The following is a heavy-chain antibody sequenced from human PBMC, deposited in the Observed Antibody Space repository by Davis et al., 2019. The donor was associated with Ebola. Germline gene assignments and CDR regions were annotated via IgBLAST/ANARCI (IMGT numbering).Heavy chain of an antibody. D-gene: IGHD5-12*01. CDR2: INPNDGRT. CDR1: GYTFTNYY. V-gene: IGHV1-46*03. CDR3: TTPGGQDSGYDVFDI. Sequence: AASEKVSCKASGYTFTNYYMHWVRQAPAQGLEWMGMINPNDGRTIYAQKFQGRVTVTRDTSTTTVYMDLSSLRSEDTALYYCTTPGGQDSGYDVFDIWGQGTMVTVSS. J-gene: IGHJ3*02.